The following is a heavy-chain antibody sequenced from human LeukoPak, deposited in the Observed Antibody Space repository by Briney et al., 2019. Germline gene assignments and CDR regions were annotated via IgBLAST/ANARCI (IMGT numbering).Heavy chain of an antibody. J-gene: IGHJ4*02. CDR3: AKDMWGDGYKFDS. CDR1: GFTFGTYG. CDR2: IRASGGST. D-gene: IGHD5-24*01. V-gene: IGHV3-23*01. Sequence: GGSLRLSCAASGFTFGTYGMSWVRQAPGKGLEWVSGIRASGGSTFYADSVKGRFTISRDNSKNMLYLQMNNVRAEDTALYYCAKDMWGDGYKFDSWGQGTPVTVSS.